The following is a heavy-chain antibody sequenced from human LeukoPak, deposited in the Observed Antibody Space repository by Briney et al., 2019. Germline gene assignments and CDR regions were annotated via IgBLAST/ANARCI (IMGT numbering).Heavy chain of an antibody. CDR3: ARETSSGYRMGFDY. CDR2: IYRSGST. V-gene: IGHV4-4*02. J-gene: IGHJ4*02. Sequence: SGTLSLTCAVSGGSISSSNWWSWVRQPPGKGLEWIGEIYRSGSTNYNPSLKSRVTISVDKSKNQFSLKLSSVTAADTAVYYCARETSSGYRMGFDYWGRGTLVTVSS. CDR1: GGSISSSNW. D-gene: IGHD3-22*01.